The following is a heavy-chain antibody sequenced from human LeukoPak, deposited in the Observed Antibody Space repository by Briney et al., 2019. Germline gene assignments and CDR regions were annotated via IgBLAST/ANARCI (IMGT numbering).Heavy chain of an antibody. J-gene: IGHJ4*02. CDR2: MSYDGSNK. CDR1: GFTFSSYA. V-gene: IGHV3-30-3*01. D-gene: IGHD6-13*01. Sequence: GRSLRLSCAASGFTFSSYAMHWVRQAPGKGLEWVAVMSYDGSNKYYADSVKGRFTISRDNSKNTLYLQMNSLRAEDTAVYYCARDGGWQQLEYYFDYWGQGTLVTVSS. CDR3: ARDGGWQQLEYYFDY.